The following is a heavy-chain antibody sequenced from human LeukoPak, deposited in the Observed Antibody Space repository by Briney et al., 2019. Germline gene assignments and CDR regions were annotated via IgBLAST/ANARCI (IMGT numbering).Heavy chain of an antibody. CDR2: IIPIFGTA. CDR1: GGTFSSYA. V-gene: IGHV1-69*05. J-gene: IGHJ5*02. CDR3: ARGRDGYNYIWFDP. Sequence: SVKVSCKAYGGTFSSYAISWVRQAPGQGLEWMGGIIPIFGTANYAQKFQGRVTITTDESTSTAYMELSSLRSEDTAVYYCARGRDGYNYIWFDPWGQGTLVTVSS. D-gene: IGHD5-24*01.